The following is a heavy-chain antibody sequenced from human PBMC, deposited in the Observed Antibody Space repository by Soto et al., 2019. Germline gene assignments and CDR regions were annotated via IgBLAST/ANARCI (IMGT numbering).Heavy chain of an antibody. J-gene: IGHJ4*02. D-gene: IGHD3-22*01. CDR2: IYYSGST. CDR3: ASTYYYDSSGPS. CDR1: GGSISSSSYY. V-gene: IGHV4-39*01. Sequence: PSETLSLTCTVSGGSISSSSYYWGWIRQPPGKGLEWIGSIYYSGSTYYNPSLKSRVTISVDTSKNQFSLKLSSVTAADTAVYYCASTYYYDSSGPSWGQGTLVTVSS.